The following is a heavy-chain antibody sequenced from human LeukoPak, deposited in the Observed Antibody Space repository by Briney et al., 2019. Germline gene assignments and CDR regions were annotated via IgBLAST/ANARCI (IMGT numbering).Heavy chain of an antibody. Sequence: GGSLRLSCAASGFTFSDYGMHWVRQAPGKELEWVAFIRYDGSNEYYADSVKGRFTISRDNSKYTLFLQMNSLRAEDTAVYHCAKTKGYTFDYWGQGTLVTVSA. CDR1: GFTFSDYG. V-gene: IGHV3-30*02. J-gene: IGHJ4*02. CDR3: AKTKGYTFDY. D-gene: IGHD5-18*01. CDR2: IRYDGSNE.